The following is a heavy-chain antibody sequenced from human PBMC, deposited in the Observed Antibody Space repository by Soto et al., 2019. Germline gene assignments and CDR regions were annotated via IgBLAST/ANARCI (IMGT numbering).Heavy chain of an antibody. CDR1: GYTFTTYD. Sequence: QVQLVQSGAEVKKPGASLKVSCKASGYTFTTYDFNWVRQAAGQGLEWMGWMNSNSGNTGYAQNFQGRVTMTRDTSTRTAYMELSSLRSEDTAVYYCASGGEYGMDVWGQGTTVIVFS. CDR2: MNSNSGNT. CDR3: ASGGEYGMDV. J-gene: IGHJ6*02. V-gene: IGHV1-8*01.